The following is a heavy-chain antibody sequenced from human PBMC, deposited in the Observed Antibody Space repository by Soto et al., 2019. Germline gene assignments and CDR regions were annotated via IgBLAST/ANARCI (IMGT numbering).Heavy chain of an antibody. CDR2: IYYSGST. Sequence: QVQLQESGPGLVKPSQTLSLTCTVSGGSISSGGYYWSWIRQHPGKGLEWIGYIYYSGSTYYNPSLERRVTISVDTSKSQLSLELSSVPAADTAVYYCARAGGHCSGGSCYAGFYYYYGMDVWGQGTTVTVSS. CDR1: GGSISSGGYY. J-gene: IGHJ6*02. D-gene: IGHD2-15*01. CDR3: ARAGGHCSGGSCYAGFYYYYGMDV. V-gene: IGHV4-31*03.